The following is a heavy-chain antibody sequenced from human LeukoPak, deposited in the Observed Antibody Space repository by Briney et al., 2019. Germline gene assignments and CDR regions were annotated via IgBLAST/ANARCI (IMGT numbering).Heavy chain of an antibody. J-gene: IGHJ5*02. D-gene: IGHD6-13*01. Sequence: ASVKVSCKASGGTFSSYAISWVRQAPGQGLEWMGGIIPIFGTANYAQKFQGRVTITADESTSTAYMELSSLRSEDTAVYYYARDRGYSSSWYLLDPWGQGTLVTVSS. CDR2: IIPIFGTA. CDR3: ARDRGYSSSWYLLDP. V-gene: IGHV1-69*13. CDR1: GGTFSSYA.